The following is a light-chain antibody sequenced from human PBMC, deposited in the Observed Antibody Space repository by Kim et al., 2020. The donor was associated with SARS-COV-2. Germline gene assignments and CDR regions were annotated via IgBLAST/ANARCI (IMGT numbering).Light chain of an antibody. J-gene: IGKJ1*01. CDR1: QSVSNK. CDR2: GAS. Sequence: SPGERATLSCRASQSVSNKLAWYQQKPGQAPRLLIYGASTRATGIPARFSGSGSGTEFTLTISSLQSEDFAVYYCQQYNNWPPWTCGQGTKVDIK. CDR3: QQYNNWPPWT. V-gene: IGKV3-15*01.